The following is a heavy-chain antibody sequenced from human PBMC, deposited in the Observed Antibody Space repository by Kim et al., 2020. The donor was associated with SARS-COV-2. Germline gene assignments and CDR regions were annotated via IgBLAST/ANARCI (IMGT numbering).Heavy chain of an antibody. D-gene: IGHD6-13*01. V-gene: IGHV3-23*01. CDR3: AKERGQQLGWYVDL. Sequence: AYSRKGRFTISRANSKNTLYLGMNSLRAEDTALYYCAKERGQQLGWYVDLWGRGTLVTVSS. J-gene: IGHJ2*01.